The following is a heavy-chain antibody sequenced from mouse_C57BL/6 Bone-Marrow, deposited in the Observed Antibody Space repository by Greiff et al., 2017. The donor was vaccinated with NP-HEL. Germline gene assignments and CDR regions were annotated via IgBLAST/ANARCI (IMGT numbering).Heavy chain of an antibody. CDR3: ARNPDYYGSRRYFDY. CDR2: IYPRDGST. J-gene: IGHJ2*01. V-gene: IGHV1-78*01. CDR1: GYTFTDHT. Sequence: VKLMESDAELVKPGASVKISCKVSGYTFTDHTIHWMKQRPEQGLEWIGYIYPRDGSTKYNEKFKGKATLTADKSSSTAYMQLNSLTSEDSAVYFCARNPDYYGSRRYFDYWGQGTTLTVSS. D-gene: IGHD1-1*01.